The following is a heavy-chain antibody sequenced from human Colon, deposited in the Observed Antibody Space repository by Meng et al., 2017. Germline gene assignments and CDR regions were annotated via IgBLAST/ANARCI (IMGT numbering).Heavy chain of an antibody. CDR3: AKQFSASYGDTFDI. D-gene: IGHD1-26*01. V-gene: IGHV3-53*01. CDR2: IYTGGTT. J-gene: IGHJ3*02. Sequence: GGSLRLSCAASGFTVSSNYMAWVRQAPGKGLECISIIYTGGTTHYADSARGRFTISRDNSKNIISLQLNNLRAEDTAVYYCAKQFSASYGDTFDIWGQGTMVTVSS. CDR1: GFTVSSNY.